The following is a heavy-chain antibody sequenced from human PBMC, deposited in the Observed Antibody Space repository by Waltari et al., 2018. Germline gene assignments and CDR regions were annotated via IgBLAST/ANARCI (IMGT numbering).Heavy chain of an antibody. CDR3: ARVVSSGYPDI. J-gene: IGHJ3*02. CDR1: GFTFSSYA. D-gene: IGHD6-19*01. V-gene: IGHV3-30-3*01. CDR2: ISYDGSNK. Sequence: QVQLVESGGGVVQPGRSLRLSCAASGFTFSSYAMHWVRQAPGKGLEWVAVISYDGSNKDYADAVKCRFTISRDNSKNTVYLRMNSLRAEDTAVYYCARVVSSGYPDIWGQGTMVTVSS.